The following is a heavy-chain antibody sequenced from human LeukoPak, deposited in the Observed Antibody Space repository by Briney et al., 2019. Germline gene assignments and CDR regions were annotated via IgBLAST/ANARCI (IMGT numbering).Heavy chain of an antibody. V-gene: IGHV4-4*02. CDR1: GGSISSGNW. Sequence: PSGTLSLTCAVSGGSISSGNWWSWVRQPPGKGLEWIGELHHSGSTNYQPSLKSRVTISVDKSKNQFSLQLISVTAADTAVYYCATNSGAGSYLFDYWGQGTLVIVSS. CDR2: LHHSGST. D-gene: IGHD3-10*01. CDR3: ATNSGAGSYLFDY. J-gene: IGHJ4*02.